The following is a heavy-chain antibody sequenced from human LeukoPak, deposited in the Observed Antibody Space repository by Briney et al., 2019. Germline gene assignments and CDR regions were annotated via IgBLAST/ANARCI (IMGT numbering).Heavy chain of an antibody. CDR1: GFTFSSYG. Sequence: GGSLRLPCAASGFTFSSYGMHWVRQAPGKGLEWVAFIRYDGSNKYYADSVKGRFTISRDNSKNTLYLQMNSLRAEDTAVYYCASVDIAAAGIDYWGQGTLVTVSS. V-gene: IGHV3-30*02. CDR3: ASVDIAAAGIDY. CDR2: IRYDGSNK. J-gene: IGHJ4*02. D-gene: IGHD6-13*01.